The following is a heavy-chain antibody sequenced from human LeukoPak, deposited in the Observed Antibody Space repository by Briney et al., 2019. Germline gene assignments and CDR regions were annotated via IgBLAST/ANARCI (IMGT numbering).Heavy chain of an antibody. CDR3: AAAGGSYYPLYV. V-gene: IGHV4-39*07. D-gene: IGHD1-26*01. Sequence: SETLSLTCTVSGGSISSSSYYWGWIRQPPGKGLEWIGSIYYSGSTYYNPSLKSRVTISVDTSKNQFSLKLSSVTAADTAVYYCAAAGGSYYPLYVWGQGTLVTVSS. J-gene: IGHJ4*02. CDR1: GGSISSSSYY. CDR2: IYYSGST.